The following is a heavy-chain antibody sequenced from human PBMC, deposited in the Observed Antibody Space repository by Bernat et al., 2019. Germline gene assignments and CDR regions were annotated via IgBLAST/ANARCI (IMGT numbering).Heavy chain of an antibody. CDR3: TTDKHIEWSGGRSYYYYYYYMDV. CDR1: GFTFSNAW. Sequence: EVQLVESGGGLVKPGGSLRLSCAASGFTFSNAWMSWVRQAPGKGLEWVGRIKSKTDGGTTDYAAPVKGRFTISRDDSKNTLYLQMKSMKTEETAVYYCTTDKHIEWSGGRSYYYYYYYMDVWGKGTTVTVSS. D-gene: IGHD2-15*01. V-gene: IGHV3-15*01. J-gene: IGHJ6*03. CDR2: IKSKTDGGTT.